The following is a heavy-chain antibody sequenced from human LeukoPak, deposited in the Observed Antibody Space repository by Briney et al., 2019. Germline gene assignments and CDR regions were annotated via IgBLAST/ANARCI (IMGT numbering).Heavy chain of an antibody. D-gene: IGHD1/OR15-1a*01. J-gene: IGHJ4*02. CDR1: GASISDYY. V-gene: IGHV4-59*10. CDR2: THVTENT. Sequence: PSQTLSLTCDVSGASISDYYWTWIRQPAGRGLEWIGRTHVTENTKYNPSLRGRVTMSVDTSKKQVSLKLSSVTATDTAIYYYARGKLGTMNTLDCWGQGSLVTVSS. CDR3: ARGKLGTMNTLDC.